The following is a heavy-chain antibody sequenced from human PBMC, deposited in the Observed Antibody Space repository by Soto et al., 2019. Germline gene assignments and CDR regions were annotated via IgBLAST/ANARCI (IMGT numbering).Heavy chain of an antibody. CDR1: GYTFTSYG. Sequence: ASVKVPCKAFGYTFTSYGISWVRQAPGPGLEWMGWISAYNGNTNYAQKLQGRVTMTTDTSTSTAYMELRSLRSADTAVYYCAVEEEVVTAFTWGQGTLVTVTP. D-gene: IGHD2-21*02. V-gene: IGHV1-18*01. CDR3: AVEEEVVTAFT. CDR2: ISAYNGNT. J-gene: IGHJ5*02.